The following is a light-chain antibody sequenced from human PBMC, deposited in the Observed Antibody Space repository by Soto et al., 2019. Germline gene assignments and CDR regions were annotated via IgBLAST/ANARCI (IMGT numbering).Light chain of an antibody. CDR3: LLPTTFPIS. CDR1: QGIGND. CDR2: AAS. J-gene: IGKJ5*01. V-gene: IGKV1-17*01. Sequence: TQSPSSLSASIGYIVTITCRASQGIGNDLGWYQQKPGKAPKRLIYAASSLQSGVPSRFSGSGSGTEFTLTLSCLQPEDFTPYYSLLPTTFPISFAEVARLEIK.